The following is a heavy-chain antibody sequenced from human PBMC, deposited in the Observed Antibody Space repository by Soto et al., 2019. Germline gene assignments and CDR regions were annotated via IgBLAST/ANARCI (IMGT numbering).Heavy chain of an antibody. CDR1: GGSISSGGYS. Sequence: SETLSLTCAVSGGSISSGGYSWSWIRQPPGKGLEWIGYIYHSGSTYYNPSLKSRVTISVDRSKNQFSLKLGSVTAADTAVYYCARGAYYDILYGGGGMDVWGQGTTVTVSS. D-gene: IGHD3-9*01. CDR2: IYHSGST. J-gene: IGHJ6*02. CDR3: ARGAYYDILYGGGGMDV. V-gene: IGHV4-30-2*01.